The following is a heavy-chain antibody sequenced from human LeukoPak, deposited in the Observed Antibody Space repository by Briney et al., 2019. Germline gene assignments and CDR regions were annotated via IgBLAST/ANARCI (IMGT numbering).Heavy chain of an antibody. CDR3: ARGAIPAVLYYFDY. Sequence: GGSLRLTCAASGFTVSSNFMSWVRQAPGKGLEWVSVIFSGGTIYYADSVKGRFTISRDNSKNTLYLQINNLRAEDTAIYYCARGAIPAVLYYFDYWGQGSLVTVSS. CDR1: GFTVSSNF. J-gene: IGHJ4*02. D-gene: IGHD1-14*01. V-gene: IGHV3-66*01. CDR2: IFSGGTI.